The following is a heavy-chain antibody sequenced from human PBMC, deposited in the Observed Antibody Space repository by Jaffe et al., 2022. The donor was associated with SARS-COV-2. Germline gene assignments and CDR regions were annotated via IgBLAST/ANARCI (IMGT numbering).Heavy chain of an antibody. Sequence: EVQLVESGGGVVRPGESLRLSCVASGFNLDDHGMSWVRQAPGKGLEWVSGIHWNGGTINYVDSVKGRFTISRDNAKNSLYLQMNSLRVEDTALYRCARAIGTSSTAWFDPWGQGTLVTVTS. D-gene: IGHD2-2*01. CDR2: IHWNGGTI. CDR3: ARAIGTSSTAWFDP. CDR1: GFNLDDHG. J-gene: IGHJ5*02. V-gene: IGHV3-20*01.